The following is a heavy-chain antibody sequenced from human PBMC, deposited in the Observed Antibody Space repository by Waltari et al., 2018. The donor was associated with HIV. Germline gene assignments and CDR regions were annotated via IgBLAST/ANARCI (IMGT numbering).Heavy chain of an antibody. Sequence: QVQLVQSGAEVKMPGASVRVSCKASGYRFIAYYLHWVRQAPGQGLQWMGQINPKSGVTNYPQKFQGRVSMTRDTSISTAYLEVTTLRSDDTAVYYCARGFFQNDLRGLFDLWGRGTLVTVSS. D-gene: IGHD3-16*01. CDR1: GYRFIAYY. V-gene: IGHV1-2*06. CDR3: ARGFFQNDLRGLFDL. CDR2: INPKSGVT. J-gene: IGHJ2*01.